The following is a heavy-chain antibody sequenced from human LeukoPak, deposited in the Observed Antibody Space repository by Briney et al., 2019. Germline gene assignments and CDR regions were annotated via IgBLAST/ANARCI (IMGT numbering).Heavy chain of an antibody. CDR1: GFTFSSYA. V-gene: IGHV3-30*04. CDR2: ISYDGSNK. CDR3: AKEMYYYDSSGYLDY. Sequence: GGSLRLSCAASGFTFSSYAMNWVRQAPGKGLEWVAVISYDGSNKYYADSVKGRFTISRDNSKNTLYLQMNSLRAEDTAVYYCAKEMYYYDSSGYLDYWGQGTLVTVSS. D-gene: IGHD3-22*01. J-gene: IGHJ4*02.